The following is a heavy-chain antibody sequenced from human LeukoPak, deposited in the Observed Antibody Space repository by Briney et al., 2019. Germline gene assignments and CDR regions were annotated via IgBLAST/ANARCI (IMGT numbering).Heavy chain of an antibody. D-gene: IGHD3-22*01. V-gene: IGHV1-2*02. Sequence: ASVKVSCKASGYTFTGYYMHWVRQAPGQGLEWMGWINPNSGGTNYAQKFQGRVTMTRDTSISTAYMELSRLRSDDTAAYYCARGFLVVERPPTFDYWGQGTLVTVSS. J-gene: IGHJ4*02. CDR1: GYTFTGYY. CDR2: INPNSGGT. CDR3: ARGFLVVERPPTFDY.